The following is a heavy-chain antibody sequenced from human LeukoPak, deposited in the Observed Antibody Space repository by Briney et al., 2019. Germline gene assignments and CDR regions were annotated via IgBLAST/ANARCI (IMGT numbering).Heavy chain of an antibody. Sequence: GGSLRVSCAASGFTFSSFSMNWVRQAPGKGLEWVSSISSSRNYIYYADSVRGRFTISRDNAKNSLSLQMNSLRVEDTAVYYCARDLDGDYGWHFDLWGRGTLVTVSS. J-gene: IGHJ2*01. D-gene: IGHD4-17*01. CDR1: GFTFSSFS. CDR3: ARDLDGDYGWHFDL. CDR2: ISSSRNYI. V-gene: IGHV3-21*01.